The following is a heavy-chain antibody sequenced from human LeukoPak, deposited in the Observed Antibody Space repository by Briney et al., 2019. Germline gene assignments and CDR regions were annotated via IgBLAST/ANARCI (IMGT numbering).Heavy chain of an antibody. D-gene: IGHD2-2*01. V-gene: IGHV1-2*06. Sequence: ASVKVSCKASGYTFTGYYMHWVRQAPGQGLEWMGRINPDSGGTNYAQKFQGRVTMTRDTSISTAYMELSRLRSDDTAVYYCARIVPAATSYHVYWGQGTLVTVSS. CDR3: ARIVPAATSYHVY. CDR1: GYTFTGYY. CDR2: INPDSGGT. J-gene: IGHJ4*02.